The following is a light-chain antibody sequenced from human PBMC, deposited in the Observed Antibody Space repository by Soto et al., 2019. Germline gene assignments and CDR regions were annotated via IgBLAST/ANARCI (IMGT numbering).Light chain of an antibody. CDR1: QSVDSTF. CDR3: QQYMSSVT. Sequence: EVVLTQSPGSLSLSPGQRATLSCRASQSVDSTFFAWYQKKPGQAPGLLIYGASKRATGIPDRFSGSGSGTDFTFIISRLEPEDFPVSYCQQYMSSVTFGQGTKVEIK. V-gene: IGKV3-20*01. CDR2: GAS. J-gene: IGKJ1*01.